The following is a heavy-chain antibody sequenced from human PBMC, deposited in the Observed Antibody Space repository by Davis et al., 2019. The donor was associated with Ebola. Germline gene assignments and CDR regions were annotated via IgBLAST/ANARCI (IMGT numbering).Heavy chain of an antibody. J-gene: IGHJ4*02. CDR3: ASRLRIAVAGFDY. V-gene: IGHV1-18*01. CDR2: ISAYNGNT. CDR1: GYTFTSYG. D-gene: IGHD6-19*01. Sequence: ASVKVSCKASGYTFTSYGISWVRQAPGQGLEWMGWISAYNGNTNYAQKLQGRVTMTTDTSTSTAYMELSSLRSEDTAVYYCASRLRIAVAGFDYWGQGTLVTVSS.